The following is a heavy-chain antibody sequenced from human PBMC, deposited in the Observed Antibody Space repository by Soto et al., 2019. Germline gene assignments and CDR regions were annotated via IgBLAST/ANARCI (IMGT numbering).Heavy chain of an antibody. CDR2: IKSKTDGGTT. V-gene: IGHV3-15*07. CDR3: TTDSYSTIIIVRFDY. D-gene: IGHD3-22*01. J-gene: IGHJ4*01. Sequence: EVQLVESGGGLVKPGGSLRLSCAASGFTFSNAWINWVRQAPGKGLEWVGRIKSKTDGGTTDYAAPVKGRFAISRDDSNNMVYLQINSLKIEDTAVYYCTTDSYSTIIIVRFDYWGHGTLVTVSS. CDR1: GFTFSNAW.